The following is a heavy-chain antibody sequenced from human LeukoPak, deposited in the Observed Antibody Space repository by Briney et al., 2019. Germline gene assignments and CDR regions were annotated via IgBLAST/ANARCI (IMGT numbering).Heavy chain of an antibody. CDR2: ISGSGGST. CDR1: GFTFSSYA. CDR3: ARSSRGVQGVITPPKY. J-gene: IGHJ4*02. Sequence: GGSLRLSCAASGFTFSSYAMSWVRQAPGKGLEWVSAISGSGGSTCYVDSVKGRFTISRDNSKNTLYLQMNSLRAEDTAVYYCARSSRGVQGVITPPKYWGQGTLVTVSS. V-gene: IGHV3-23*01. D-gene: IGHD3-10*01.